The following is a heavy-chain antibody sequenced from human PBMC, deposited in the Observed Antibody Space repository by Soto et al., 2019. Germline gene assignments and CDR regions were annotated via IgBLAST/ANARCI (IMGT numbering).Heavy chain of an antibody. D-gene: IGHD3-10*01. CDR2: ISYDGSNK. Sequence: QVQLVESGGGVVQPGRSLRLSCAASGFTFSSYGMHWVRQAPGKGLEWVAVISYDGSNKYYADSVKGRFTISRDNSKNTLYLQMNSLRAEDTAVDYCAKERRRYYGSGSYYYYYGMDVWGQGTTVTVSS. CDR3: AKERRRYYGSGSYYYYYGMDV. J-gene: IGHJ6*02. CDR1: GFTFSSYG. V-gene: IGHV3-30*18.